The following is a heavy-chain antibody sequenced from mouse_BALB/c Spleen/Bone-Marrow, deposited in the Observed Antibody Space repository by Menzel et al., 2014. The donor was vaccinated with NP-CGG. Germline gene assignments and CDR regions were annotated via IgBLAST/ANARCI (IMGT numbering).Heavy chain of an antibody. CDR1: GYSFXSYW. J-gene: IGHJ3*01. V-gene: IGHV1-61*01. D-gene: IGHD1-1*01. CDR3: ARLEGNYGSTFAY. CDR2: IHPSDTET. Sequence: VQLQQSGAELVRPGASVKLSCKASGYSFXSYWMNWVKQRPGQGLEWIGMIHPSDTETRLNQRFKDKATLTVGKSSSTAYMQLSSPTSEDSAVYYCARLEGNYGSTFAYWGQGTLVTVSA.